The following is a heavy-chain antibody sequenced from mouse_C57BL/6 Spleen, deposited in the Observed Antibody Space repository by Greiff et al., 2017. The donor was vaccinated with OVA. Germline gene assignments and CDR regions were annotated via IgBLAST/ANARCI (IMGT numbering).Heavy chain of an antibody. V-gene: IGHV1-76*01. CDR1: GYTFTDYY. D-gene: IGHD2-4*01. CDR3: ARGDYDIDY. CDR2: IYPGSGNT. Sequence: VQRVESGAELVRPGASVKLSCKASGYTFTDYYINWVKQRPGQGLEWIARIYPGSGNTYYNEKFKGKATLTAEKSSSTAYMQLSSLTSEDSAVYFCARGDYDIDYWGQGTTLTVSS. J-gene: IGHJ2*01.